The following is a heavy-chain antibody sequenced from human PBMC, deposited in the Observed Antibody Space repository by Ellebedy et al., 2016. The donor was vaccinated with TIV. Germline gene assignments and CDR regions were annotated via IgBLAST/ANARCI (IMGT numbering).Heavy chain of an antibody. CDR3: AREVWFGEPKGYFDY. Sequence: GESLKISCAASGFTFSSYAMHWVRQAPGKGLEWVAVISYDGSNKYYADSVKGRFTISRDNSKNTLYLQMNSLRAEDTAVYYCAREVWFGEPKGYFDYWGQGTLVTVSS. CDR2: ISYDGSNK. CDR1: GFTFSSYA. J-gene: IGHJ4*02. V-gene: IGHV3-30-3*01. D-gene: IGHD3-10*01.